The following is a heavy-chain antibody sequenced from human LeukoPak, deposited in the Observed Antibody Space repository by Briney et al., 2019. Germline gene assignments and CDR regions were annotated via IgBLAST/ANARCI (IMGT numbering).Heavy chain of an antibody. V-gene: IGHV4-59*08. CDR1: GGSISSYY. J-gene: IGHJ6*02. D-gene: IGHD2-15*01. CDR3: ARHIGSGGSRKPDYYYYGMDV. CDR2: IYYSGST. Sequence: SETLSLTCTVSGGSISSYYWSWIRQPPGKGLKWIGYIYYSGSTNYNPSLKSRVTISVDTSKNQFSLKLSSVTAADTAVYYCARHIGSGGSRKPDYYYYGMDVWGQGTTVTVSS.